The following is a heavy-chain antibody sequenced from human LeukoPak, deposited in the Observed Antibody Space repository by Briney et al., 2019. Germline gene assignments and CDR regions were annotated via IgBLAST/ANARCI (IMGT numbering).Heavy chain of an antibody. CDR2: IIPILGIA. D-gene: IGHD4-23*01. CDR1: GGTFSSYT. J-gene: IGHJ6*03. Sequence: VKVSCKASGGTFSSYTISWVRPAPGQGLEWMGRIIPILGIANYAQKFQGRVTITADKSTSTAYMELSSLRSEDTAVYYCARDGKRGKNLYYYMDVWGKGTTVTVAS. CDR3: ARDGKRGKNLYYYMDV. V-gene: IGHV1-69*04.